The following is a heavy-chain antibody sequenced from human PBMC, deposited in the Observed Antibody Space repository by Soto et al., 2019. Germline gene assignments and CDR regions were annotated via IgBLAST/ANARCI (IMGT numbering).Heavy chain of an antibody. V-gene: IGHV3-30*03. CDR3: ARSRSGAVADSFDF. Sequence: PGGSLRLSCAASGFTFSHYIYHWVRQAPGKGLQWVAVIRDDGKKTNYVDSVKGRFTISRDNSRNTLYLQMNSLRHEDAAVYYCARSRSGAVADSFDFWGQGTLVTVSS. CDR1: GFTFSHYI. J-gene: IGHJ4*02. D-gene: IGHD3-10*01. CDR2: IRDDGKKT.